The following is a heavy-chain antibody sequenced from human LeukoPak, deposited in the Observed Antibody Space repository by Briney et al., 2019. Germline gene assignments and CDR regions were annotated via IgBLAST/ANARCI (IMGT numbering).Heavy chain of an antibody. CDR3: ASSGSYRFDY. Sequence: GGSLRLSCAASGFTFSDHAMSWVRQAPAKGLEWVSSINGNGGGSYYIDSVKGRFTVPRDNSENALYLQMNSLRDEDTAVYYCASSGSYRFDYWGQGTLVTVSS. CDR2: INGNGGGS. J-gene: IGHJ4*02. V-gene: IGHV3-23*01. D-gene: IGHD1-26*01. CDR1: GFTFSDHA.